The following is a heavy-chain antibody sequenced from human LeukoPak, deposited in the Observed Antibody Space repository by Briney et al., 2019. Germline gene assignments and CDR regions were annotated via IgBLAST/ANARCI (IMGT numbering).Heavy chain of an antibody. CDR3: ARCGEAEVWFDP. Sequence: SQTLSLTCTVSGGSISSGDYYWSWIRQPPGKGLEWIGYIYYSGGTYYNPSLKSRVTISVDTSKNQFSLKLSSVTAADTAVYYCARCGEAEVWFDPWGQGTLVTVSS. J-gene: IGHJ5*02. CDR2: IYYSGGT. V-gene: IGHV4-30-4*01. D-gene: IGHD3-10*01. CDR1: GGSISSGDYY.